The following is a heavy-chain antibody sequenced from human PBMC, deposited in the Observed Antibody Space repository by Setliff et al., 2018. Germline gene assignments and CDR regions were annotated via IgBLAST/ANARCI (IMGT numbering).Heavy chain of an antibody. J-gene: IGHJ6*03. CDR1: GGTFSNYD. CDR2: IISIFGTT. V-gene: IGHV1-69*05. CDR3: ARERGDIVTTTSYYYYLDV. Sequence: GPQVKVSCKASGGTFSNYDISWVRQAPGQGLEWMGGIISIFGTTNYAQRFQGRVTITTDESTSTAYMELSSLRSEDTAVYYCARERGDIVTTTSYYYYLDVWGKGTTVTVSS. D-gene: IGHD5-12*01.